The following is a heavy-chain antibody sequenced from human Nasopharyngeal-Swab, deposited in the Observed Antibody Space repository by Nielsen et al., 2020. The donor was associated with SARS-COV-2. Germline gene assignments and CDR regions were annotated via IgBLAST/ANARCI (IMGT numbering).Heavy chain of an antibody. CDR1: GFTFNDYS. CDR2: IWYDGSNK. CDR3: ADPPFSEY. V-gene: IGHV3-33*08. J-gene: IGHJ4*02. Sequence: GESLKISCAASGFTFNDYSMNWVRQAPGKGLEWVAVIWYDGSNKYYADSVKGRFTISRDNSKNTLYLQMNSLRADDTAVYYCADPPFSEYWGQGTLVTVSS.